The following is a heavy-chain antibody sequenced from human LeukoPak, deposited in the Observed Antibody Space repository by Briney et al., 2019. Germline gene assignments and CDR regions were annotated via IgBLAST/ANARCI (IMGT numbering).Heavy chain of an antibody. J-gene: IGHJ4*02. V-gene: IGHV4-39*07. CDR2: IYYSGIT. CDR3: ARTTVTTAYLFDY. CDR1: GGSMSSSNYY. D-gene: IGHD4-17*01. Sequence: SETLSLTCTVSGGSMSSSNYYWGWIRLSPGKGLEWIGNIYYSGITYYNPSLKSRVTISQDTSTNQFSLKLSSVTAADTAVYYCARTTVTTAYLFDYWGQGTLVTVSS.